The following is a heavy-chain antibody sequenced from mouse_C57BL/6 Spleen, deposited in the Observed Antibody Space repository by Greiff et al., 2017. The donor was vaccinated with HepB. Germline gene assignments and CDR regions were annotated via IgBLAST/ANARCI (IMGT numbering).Heavy chain of an antibody. CDR1: GFSLTSYG. J-gene: IGHJ4*01. CDR3: ARHGNYEDYAMDY. Sequence: VQGVESGPGLVAPSQSLSITCTVSGFSLTSYGVHWVRQPPGKGLEWLVVIWSDGSTTYNSALKSRLSISKDNSKSQVFLKMNSLQTDDTAMYYCARHGNYEDYAMDYWGQGTSVTVSS. V-gene: IGHV2-6-1*01. CDR2: IWSDGST. D-gene: IGHD2-1*01.